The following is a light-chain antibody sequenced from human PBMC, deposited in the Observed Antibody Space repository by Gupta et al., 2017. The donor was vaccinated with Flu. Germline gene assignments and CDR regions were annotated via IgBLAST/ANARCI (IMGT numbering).Light chain of an antibody. CDR2: QDN. CDR1: NLGQEY. Sequence: SYDLTQPPSVSVSPGQTASITCSGDNLGQEYVCWYQQKPGQAPVVVMYQDNKRPSAIPERFSGSNSGNTATLTIRGTQAMDEDDYYCQAWDSNVYVFGTGTKLTVL. J-gene: IGLJ1*01. V-gene: IGLV3-1*01. CDR3: QAWDSNVYV.